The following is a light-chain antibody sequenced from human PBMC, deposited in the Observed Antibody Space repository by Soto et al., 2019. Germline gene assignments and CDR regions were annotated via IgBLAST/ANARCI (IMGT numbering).Light chain of an antibody. V-gene: IGKV2-28*01. J-gene: IGKJ4*01. CDR2: LGS. Sequence: DIVMTQSPLSLPVTPGEPASISCRSSQSLLHSSGYNYVDWYLQKPGQSPQLLIHLGSTRASGVPDRFSGRGSRTDFTLKISRVEAEDVGVYYCMQALETPLTFGGGTRVDIK. CDR1: QSLLHSSGYNY. CDR3: MQALETPLT.